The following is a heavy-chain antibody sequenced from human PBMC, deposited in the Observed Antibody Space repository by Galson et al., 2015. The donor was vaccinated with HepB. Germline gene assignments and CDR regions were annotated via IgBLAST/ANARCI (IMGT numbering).Heavy chain of an antibody. Sequence: SCKASGYTFTNFGISWVRQAPGQGLEWMGWISAANGNTNYAQKFQGRVTMTTDTSTSTAYMELRSLRSDDTAVYYCARLGAAAGFLGYWGQGTLVTVSS. CDR1: GYTFTNFG. V-gene: IGHV1-18*01. J-gene: IGHJ4*02. CDR3: ARLGAAAGFLGY. D-gene: IGHD6-13*01. CDR2: ISAANGNT.